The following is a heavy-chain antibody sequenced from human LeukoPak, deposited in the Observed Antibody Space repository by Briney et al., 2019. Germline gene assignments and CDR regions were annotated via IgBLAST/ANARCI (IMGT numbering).Heavy chain of an antibody. V-gene: IGHV1-8*03. J-gene: IGHJ1*01. Sequence: ASVKVSCKASGYTFTSYDINWVRQATGLGLEWMGWMNSNSGNTGYAQKFQARVTFTRITSISTAYMELRSLRSEDTAVYYCVRGERGYRYGFEYFQKWGQGTLVTVSS. CDR2: MNSNSGNT. D-gene: IGHD5-18*01. CDR1: GYTFTSYD. CDR3: VRGERGYRYGFEYFQK.